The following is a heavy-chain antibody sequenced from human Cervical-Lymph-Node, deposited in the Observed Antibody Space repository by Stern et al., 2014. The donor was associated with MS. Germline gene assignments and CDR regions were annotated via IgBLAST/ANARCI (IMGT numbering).Heavy chain of an antibody. Sequence: VQLVARWAEVKKPGSSVKVSCKASGGTFSSYAISWVRQAPGQRLEWMGGISPTFGTANSEQKIQGRFTITADESTSTAYMELSSLRSEDTAVYYCARGELKEGLVRGMDVWGQGTTVTVSS. V-gene: IGHV1-69*01. CDR1: GGTFSSYA. CDR3: ARGELKEGLVRGMDV. J-gene: IGHJ6*02. CDR2: ISPTFGTA. D-gene: IGHD1-26*01.